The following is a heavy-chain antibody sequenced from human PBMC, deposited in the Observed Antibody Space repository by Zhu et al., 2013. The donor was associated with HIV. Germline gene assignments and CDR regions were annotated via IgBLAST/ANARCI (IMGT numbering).Heavy chain of an antibody. D-gene: IGHD1-26*01. CDR3: ASIVGATGLDY. CDR1: GGTFSSYA. Sequence: QVQLVQSGAEVKKPGSSVKVSCKASGGTFSSYAISWVRQAPGQGLEWMGWINPNSGGTNYAQKFQGRVTMTRDTSISTAYMELSRLRSDDTAVYYCASIVGATGLDYWGQGTLVTVSS. V-gene: IGHV1-2*02. CDR2: INPNSGGT. J-gene: IGHJ4*02.